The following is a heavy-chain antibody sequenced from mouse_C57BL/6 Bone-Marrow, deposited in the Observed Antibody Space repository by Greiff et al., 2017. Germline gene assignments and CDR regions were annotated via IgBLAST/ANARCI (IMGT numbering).Heavy chain of an antibody. J-gene: IGHJ3*01. D-gene: IGHD1-1*01. CDR2: IGSGSSTI. V-gene: IGHV5-17*01. CDR1: GFTFSDYG. Sequence: EVQGVESGGGLVKPGGSLKLSCAASGFTFSDYGMHWVRQAPEKGLEWVAYIGSGSSTIYYADTVKGRYTISRDNAKNTPFLQMTSLRCEDTAMYYCARPRSITTVAAYWGQGTLVTVSA. CDR3: ARPRSITTVAAY.